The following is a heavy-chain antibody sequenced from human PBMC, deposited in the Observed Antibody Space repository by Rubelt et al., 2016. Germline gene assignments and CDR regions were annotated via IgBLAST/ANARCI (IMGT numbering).Heavy chain of an antibody. CDR3: ARLAVVTPGIDY. CDR2: INHSGST. V-gene: IGHV4-34*01. D-gene: IGHD4-23*01. Sequence: LGWVGEINHSGSTNYNPSLKSRVTISVDTSKNQFSLKLSSVTAADTAVYYCARLAVVTPGIDYWGQGTLVTVSS. J-gene: IGHJ4*02.